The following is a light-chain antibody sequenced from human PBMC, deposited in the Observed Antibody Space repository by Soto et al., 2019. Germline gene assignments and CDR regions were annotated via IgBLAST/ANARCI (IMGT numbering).Light chain of an antibody. CDR1: QSISSY. J-gene: IGKJ1*01. V-gene: IGKV1-39*01. CDR2: AAS. Sequence: DIQMAQCPSSLSASVGDRVTITCRASQSISSYLNWYQQKPGKAPKLLIYAASSLQSGVPSRFSGSGSGTDFTLTISSLQPEDFATYFCQQSYSTPRTFGQGTRWIS. CDR3: QQSYSTPRT.